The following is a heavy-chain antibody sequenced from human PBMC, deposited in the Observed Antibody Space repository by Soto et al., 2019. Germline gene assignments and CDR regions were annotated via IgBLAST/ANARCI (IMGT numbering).Heavy chain of an antibody. Sequence: GASVKVSCKASGYTLIDYYIHWVRQAPGQGLEWMGIINPTGYTSTLAQKFQGRLTVTSDASTNTVYMELGSLTSEDTAMYFCARDLHGAFTTMSHWGRGTLVTVSS. V-gene: IGHV1-46*01. CDR1: GYTLIDYY. D-gene: IGHD5-18*01. CDR3: ARDLHGAFTTMSH. J-gene: IGHJ4*02. CDR2: INPTGYTS.